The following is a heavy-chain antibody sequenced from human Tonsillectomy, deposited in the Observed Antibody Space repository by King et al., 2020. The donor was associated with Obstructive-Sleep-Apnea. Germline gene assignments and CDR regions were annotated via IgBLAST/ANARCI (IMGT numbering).Heavy chain of an antibody. CDR2: ISSRGSYI. CDR3: ARDAGGLRYFDGDYYGMDV. CDR1: GFTFSSYS. J-gene: IGHJ6*02. Sequence: VQLVESGGGLVKPGGSLRLSCAASGFTFSSYSMNWVRQAPGKGLEWVSSISSRGSYIYYADSLRGRFTISRDNAKNSLYLQMNSLRAEATAVYYCARDAGGLRYFDGDYYGMDVWGQGTTVTVSS. D-gene: IGHD3-9*01. V-gene: IGHV3-21*01.